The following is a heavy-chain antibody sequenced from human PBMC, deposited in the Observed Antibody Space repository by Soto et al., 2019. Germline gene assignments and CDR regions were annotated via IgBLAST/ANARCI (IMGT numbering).Heavy chain of an antibody. CDR2: IYYSGNT. Sequence: SETLSLTCTVSGGSISGSGYYWAWIRQPPGKGLEWIGSIYYSGNTYYNPSLKSRVTRSVDTSKNQFSLKLSFVTAADTAVFFCARLGITGTTYMDVWGKGNTVTVSS. D-gene: IGHD1-7*01. V-gene: IGHV4-39*01. CDR3: ARLGITGTTYMDV. CDR1: GGSISGSGYY. J-gene: IGHJ6*03.